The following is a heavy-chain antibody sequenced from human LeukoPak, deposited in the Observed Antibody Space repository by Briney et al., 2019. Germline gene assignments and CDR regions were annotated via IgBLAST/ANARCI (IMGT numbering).Heavy chain of an antibody. CDR1: GFTSCSYA. Sequence: GVSLRLSCAASGFTSCSYAMHWVRQAPGKGLEGVAFIAYDGSNKYYADSVKGRFTISRDNSKNTLYLQMNSLRAEDTAVYYCAREVAHCGGDCYSHFDYWGQGTLVSVSS. J-gene: IGHJ4*02. CDR2: IAYDGSNK. D-gene: IGHD2-21*02. CDR3: AREVAHCGGDCYSHFDY. V-gene: IGHV3-30-3*01.